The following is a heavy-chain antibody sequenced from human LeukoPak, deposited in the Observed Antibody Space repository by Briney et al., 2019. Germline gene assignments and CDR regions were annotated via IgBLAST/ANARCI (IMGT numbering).Heavy chain of an antibody. D-gene: IGHD7-27*01. CDR1: GGSISSSN. Sequence: PSETLSLTCTVSGGSISSSNWSWIRQPPGKGLEWIGYIHYSGSTNYNPSLKSRATISVDTSKAHFSLKLSSATATDTAAYYCARHDPGWFDTWGQGTLVTVSS. V-gene: IGHV4-59*08. J-gene: IGHJ5*02. CDR2: IHYSGST. CDR3: ARHDPGWFDT.